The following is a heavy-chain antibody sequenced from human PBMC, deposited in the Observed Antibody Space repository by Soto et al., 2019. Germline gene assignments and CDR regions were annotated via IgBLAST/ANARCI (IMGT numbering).Heavy chain of an antibody. V-gene: IGHV5-51*01. J-gene: IGHJ3*02. CDR1: GYTFSTYW. D-gene: IGHD2-21*01. Sequence: GESLKISCQASGYTFSTYWISLVLQMPGRGPEWMGIIYPGDSDTTYSPSFKGQVTMSVDKSLKTAYLQWSSLKASDTAIYYCTRQRLWMATINNDAFDIWGQGTMVTVSS. CDR3: TRQRLWMATINNDAFDI. CDR2: IYPGDSDT.